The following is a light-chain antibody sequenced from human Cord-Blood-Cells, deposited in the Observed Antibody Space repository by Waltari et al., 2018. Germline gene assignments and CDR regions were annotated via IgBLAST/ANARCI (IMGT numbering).Light chain of an antibody. Sequence: QSALTQPASGSGSPGQSITISCPGTSMDVGGNNLSPWYQQHPGKAPKLMIYDDSKRPSGVSNRFSGSKSGNTASLTISGLQAEDEADYYCCSYAGSSTWVFGGGTKLTVL. V-gene: IGLV2-23*01. CDR2: DDS. CDR3: CSYAGSSTWV. CDR1: SMDVGGNNL. J-gene: IGLJ3*02.